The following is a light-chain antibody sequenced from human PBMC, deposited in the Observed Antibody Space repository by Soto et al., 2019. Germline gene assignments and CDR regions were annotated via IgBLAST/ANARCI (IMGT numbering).Light chain of an antibody. CDR2: EVT. Sequence: QSVLTQPPSVSGAPGQRVTISCTGTRSDVGGYEYVSWYQQHPGKAPKLMIYEVTKRPSGVPDRFSGSKSGNTASLTVSGLQADDEAVYYCSSYAGNKHVFGTGTKLTVL. J-gene: IGLJ1*01. CDR3: SSYAGNKHV. V-gene: IGLV2-8*01. CDR1: RSDVGGYEY.